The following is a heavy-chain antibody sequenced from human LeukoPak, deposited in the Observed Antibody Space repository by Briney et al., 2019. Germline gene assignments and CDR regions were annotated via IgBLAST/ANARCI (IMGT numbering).Heavy chain of an antibody. J-gene: IGHJ4*02. V-gene: IGHV3-33*06. CDR3: AKSSTIFGVVIAGSIDY. CDR1: GFTFSSYG. CDR2: IWYDRSNK. D-gene: IGHD3-3*01. Sequence: GGSLRLSCAASGFTFSSYGMHWVRQAPGKGLEWVAVIWYDRSNKYYADSVKGRFTISRDNSKNTLYLQMNSLRAEDTAVYYCAKSSTIFGVVIAGSIDYWGQGTLVTVSS.